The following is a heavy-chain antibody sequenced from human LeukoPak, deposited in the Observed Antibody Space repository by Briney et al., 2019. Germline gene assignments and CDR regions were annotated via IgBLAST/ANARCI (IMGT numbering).Heavy chain of an antibody. CDR2: INPSSGGT. Sequence: GASVKVSCKASGYTFTGHYMHWVRQAPGQGLEWMGWINPSSGGTNYAQKFHGRVTMTRDTSISTVYMELSRLRSDDTAVYYCARDNVLLWFGELSPASRPKINSYYYYYYMDVWGKGTTVTISS. CDR3: ARDNVLLWFGELSPASRPKINSYYYYYYMDV. V-gene: IGHV1-2*02. CDR1: GYTFTGHY. J-gene: IGHJ6*03. D-gene: IGHD3-10*01.